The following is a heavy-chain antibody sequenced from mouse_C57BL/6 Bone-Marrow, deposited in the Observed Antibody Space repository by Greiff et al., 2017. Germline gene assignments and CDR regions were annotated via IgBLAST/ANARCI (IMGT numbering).Heavy chain of an antibody. J-gene: IGHJ2*01. D-gene: IGHD1-3*01. CDR3: ARIGSSPCDY. Sequence: VQLQQSGAELVRPGASVKMSCKASGYTFTSYTMHWVKQRPGQGLEWIGYINPTSGYTKYNQKFKDKATLTADKSSSTAYMQLSSLTSEDSAVXYCARIGSSPCDYWGQGTTLTVSS. CDR2: INPTSGYT. CDR1: GYTFTSYT. V-gene: IGHV1-4*01.